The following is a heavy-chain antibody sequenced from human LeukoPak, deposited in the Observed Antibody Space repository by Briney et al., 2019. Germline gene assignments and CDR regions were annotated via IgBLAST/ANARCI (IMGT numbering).Heavy chain of an antibody. J-gene: IGHJ4*02. V-gene: IGHV4-61*02. CDR2: IYTSGST. D-gene: IGHD5-12*01. CDR1: GGSISSGSYY. Sequence: PSETLSLTCTVSGGSISSGSYYWSWIRQPAGKGLEWIGRIYTSGSTNYNPSLKSRVTISVDTSKNQFSLKLSSVTAADTAVYYCARGLRTPTFDYWGQGTLVTVSS. CDR3: ARGLRTPTFDY.